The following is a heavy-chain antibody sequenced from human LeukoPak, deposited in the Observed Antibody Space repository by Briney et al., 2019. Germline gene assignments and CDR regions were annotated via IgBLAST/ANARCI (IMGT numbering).Heavy chain of an antibody. J-gene: IGHJ4*02. Sequence: PGGSPRLSCAASGXTFSNYAMSWVRQAPGKGLEWVSSITGSGGSTYYADSVKGRFTISRDNSKNTLYLQMSSLRAEDTAVYYCAKDKGDFWSGHHYWGQGTLVTVSS. CDR2: ITGSGGST. D-gene: IGHD3-3*01. CDR1: GXTFSNYA. CDR3: AKDKGDFWSGHHY. V-gene: IGHV3-23*01.